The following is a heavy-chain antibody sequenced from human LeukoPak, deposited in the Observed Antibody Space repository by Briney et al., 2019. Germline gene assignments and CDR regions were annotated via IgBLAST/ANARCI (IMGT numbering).Heavy chain of an antibody. CDR2: ILENGSNQ. Sequence: HPGRSLRLSCAASGFTFSNYIMHWVRQAPGKGLDWVAVILENGSNQYYADSVKGRFTISRDNAKNSLYLQMNSLRAEDTAVYYCARSQWELTRNDAFDIWGQGTMVTVSS. D-gene: IGHD1-26*01. J-gene: IGHJ3*02. CDR3: ARSQWELTRNDAFDI. CDR1: GFTFSNYI. V-gene: IGHV3-30*04.